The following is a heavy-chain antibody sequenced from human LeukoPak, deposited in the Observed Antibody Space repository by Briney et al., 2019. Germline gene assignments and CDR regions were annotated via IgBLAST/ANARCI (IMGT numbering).Heavy chain of an antibody. CDR3: ARDRGYGSGSYYRSFDY. D-gene: IGHD3-10*01. CDR1: GFTVSSNY. V-gene: IGHV3-66*01. Sequence: PGRSLRLSCAVSGFTVSSNYMSWVRQAPGKGLEWVAVIYSGGTTYYADSVKGRFTISRDNSKNTLYLQMNSLRAEDTAVYYCARDRGYGSGSYYRSFDYWGQGTLVTVSS. CDR2: IYSGGTT. J-gene: IGHJ4*02.